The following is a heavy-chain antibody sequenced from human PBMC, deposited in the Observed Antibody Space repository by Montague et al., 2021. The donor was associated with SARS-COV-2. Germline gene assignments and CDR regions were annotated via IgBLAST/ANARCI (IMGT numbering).Heavy chain of an antibody. CDR2: MYNSGST. D-gene: IGHD3-3*01. V-gene: IGHV4-61*02. CDR3: ARDSSAVSSISSWSCYGIDV. CDR1: GGSISSGKYY. J-gene: IGHJ6*02. Sequence: TLSLTCTVSGGSISSGKYYWSWIRQPAGKGLEWIGRMYNSGSTNYNPSLKSRVTISVDTSKNQLSLKLRSVTAADTAVYYCARDSSAVSSISSWSCYGIDVWGQGTTVTVSS.